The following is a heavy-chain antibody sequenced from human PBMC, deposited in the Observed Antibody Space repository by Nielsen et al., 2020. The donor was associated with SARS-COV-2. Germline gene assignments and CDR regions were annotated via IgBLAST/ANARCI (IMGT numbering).Heavy chain of an antibody. V-gene: IGHV1-8*01. D-gene: IGHD3-22*01. J-gene: IGHJ6*03. CDR2: MNPNSGNT. CDR3: ARKSGSSGSKYYYYYYMDV. Sequence: WVRQAPGQGLEWMGWMNPNSGNTGYARKFQGRVTMTRNTSISTAYMELSSLRSEDTAVYYCARKSGSSGSKYYYYYYMDVWGKGTTVTVSS.